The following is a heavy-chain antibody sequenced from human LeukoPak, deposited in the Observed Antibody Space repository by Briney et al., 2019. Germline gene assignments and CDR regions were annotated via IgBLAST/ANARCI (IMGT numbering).Heavy chain of an antibody. CDR1: GYTFTSYY. V-gene: IGHV1-46*03. Sequence: ASVKVSCKESGYTFTSYYMHWVRQAPGQGLEWMGIINPSGGSTSYAQKFQGRVTMTRDTSTSTVYMELSSLRSEDTAVYYCARVHHYYDSSGYFDYWGQGTLVTVSS. CDR3: ARVHHYYDSSGYFDY. CDR2: INPSGGST. D-gene: IGHD3-22*01. J-gene: IGHJ4*02.